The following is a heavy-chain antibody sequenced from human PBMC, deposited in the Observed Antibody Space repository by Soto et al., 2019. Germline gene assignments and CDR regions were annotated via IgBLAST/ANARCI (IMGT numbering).Heavy chain of an antibody. V-gene: IGHV3-30-3*01. CDR3: ARGYSGFGASSYFDY. Sequence: LRLSCAASGFTFSSYAMHWVRQAPGKGLEWVAVISYDGSNKYYADSVKGRFTISRDNAKNSLYLQMNSLRVEDTALYYCARGYSGFGASSYFDYWGQGTLVTVSS. J-gene: IGHJ4*02. D-gene: IGHD3-16*01. CDR2: ISYDGSNK. CDR1: GFTFSSYA.